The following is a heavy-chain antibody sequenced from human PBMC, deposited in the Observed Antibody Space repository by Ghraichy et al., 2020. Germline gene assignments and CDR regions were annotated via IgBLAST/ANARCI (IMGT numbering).Heavy chain of an antibody. D-gene: IGHD2/OR15-2a*01. V-gene: IGHV3-23*01. CDR1: GFTFSTYA. Sequence: GGSLRLSCAASGFTFSTYAMSWVRQAPGKGLEWVSALRGSGDSTYYADSVKGRFTISRDNSKNTLYLQMNSLSVEDMAVYFCAKGRSTTNHYDYWGQGTLVTVSS. CDR2: LRGSGDST. CDR3: AKGRSTTNHYDY. J-gene: IGHJ4*02.